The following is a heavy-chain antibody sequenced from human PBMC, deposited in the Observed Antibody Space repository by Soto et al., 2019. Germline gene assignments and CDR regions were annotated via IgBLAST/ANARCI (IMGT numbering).Heavy chain of an antibody. CDR2: IYYSGST. V-gene: IGHV4-59*01. J-gene: IGHJ4*02. CDR1: GGSISSYY. D-gene: IGHD2-15*01. CDR3: ARGGKLPFDY. Sequence: SETLSLTCTVSGGSISSYYWSWIRQPPGKGLEWIGYIYYSGSTNYNPSLKSRITISVDTSKNQFSLKLSSVTAADTAVDYCARGGKLPFDYWGQGTLVTVSS.